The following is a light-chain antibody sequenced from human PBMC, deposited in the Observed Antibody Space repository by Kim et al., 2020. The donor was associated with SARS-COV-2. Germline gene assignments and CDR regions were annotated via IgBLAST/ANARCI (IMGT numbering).Light chain of an antibody. CDR2: QDN. V-gene: IGLV3-1*01. CDR1: KLGDKY. Sequence: VSPGQTASITCSGDKLGDKYACWYQQKPGQSPVLVIYQDNKRPSGIPERFSGSNSGNTATLTISGTQAMDEADYYCQAWDSSTVVFGGGTHLTVL. J-gene: IGLJ2*01. CDR3: QAWDSSTVV.